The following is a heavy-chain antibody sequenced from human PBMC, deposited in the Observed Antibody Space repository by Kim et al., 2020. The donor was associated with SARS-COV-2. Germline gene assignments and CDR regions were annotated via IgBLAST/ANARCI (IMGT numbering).Heavy chain of an antibody. D-gene: IGHD4-17*01. V-gene: IGHV3-33*05. CDR1: GFTFSSYG. CDR2: ISYDGSNK. Sequence: GGSLRLSCAASGFTFSSYGMHWVRQAPSKGLEWVAVISYDGSNKYYADSVKGRFTISRDNSKNTLYLQMNSLRAEDTAVYYCARVQPNYGDHSSNDYWGQGTLVTVSS. CDR3: ARVQPNYGDHSSNDY. J-gene: IGHJ4*02.